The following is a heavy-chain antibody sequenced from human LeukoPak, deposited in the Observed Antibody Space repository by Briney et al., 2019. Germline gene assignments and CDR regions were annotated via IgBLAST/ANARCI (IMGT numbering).Heavy chain of an antibody. V-gene: IGHV3-23*01. J-gene: IGHJ4*02. CDR2: ISGSGDST. CDR3: AKYYYDGTGSNLFDY. Sequence: GGSLRLSCVASGFIFSSYGMSWVRQAPGKGLEWVSAISGSGDSTFYADSVKGRFTISRDNSKNTLYLQVCSLRAEDRAVYYCAKYYYDGTGSNLFDYWGQETLVTVSS. D-gene: IGHD3-22*01. CDR1: GFIFSSYG.